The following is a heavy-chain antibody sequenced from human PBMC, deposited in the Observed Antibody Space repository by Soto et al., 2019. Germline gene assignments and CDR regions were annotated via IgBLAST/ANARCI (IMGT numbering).Heavy chain of an antibody. CDR1: GYTLTELS. V-gene: IGHV1-24*01. Sequence: ASVKVSCKVSGYTLTELSMHWVRQAPGEGLEWMGGFDPEDGETIYAQKFQGRVTMTEDTSTDTAYMELSSLRSEDTAVYYCATEKRSGSSWFPIDIWGQGTMVTVSS. CDR3: ATEKRSGSSWFPIDI. CDR2: FDPEDGET. D-gene: IGHD6-13*01. J-gene: IGHJ3*02.